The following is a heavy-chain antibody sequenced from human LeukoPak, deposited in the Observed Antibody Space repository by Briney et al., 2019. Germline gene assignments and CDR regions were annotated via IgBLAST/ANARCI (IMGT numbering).Heavy chain of an antibody. J-gene: IGHJ5*02. D-gene: IGHD2-21*01. CDR2: INPNSSGT. V-gene: IGHV1-2*02. CDR3: ARADRLDGGPYLIGP. Sequence: GASVKVCCKTSGYSFTDYYMHWVRQAPGPGLEWMGWINPNSSGTSSAQKFQGRVTMTRDTSITTVYMEVSWLTSDDTAIYYCARADRLDGGPYLIGPWGQGTLVTVSS. CDR1: GYSFTDYY.